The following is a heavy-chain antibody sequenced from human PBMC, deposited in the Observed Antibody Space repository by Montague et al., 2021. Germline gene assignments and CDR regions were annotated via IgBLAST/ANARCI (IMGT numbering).Heavy chain of an antibody. Sequence: SLRLSCAASGFTFDDYAMHWVRQTPGKGLEWVSGISWNSGSIGYADSVKGRFTISRDNAKNSLYLQMNSLRAEDTALYYYARNLASAAPGAFDIWGQGTMVTVSS. D-gene: IGHD6-13*01. CDR1: GFTFDDYA. V-gene: IGHV3-9*01. J-gene: IGHJ3*02. CDR2: ISWNSGSI. CDR3: ARNLASAAPGAFDI.